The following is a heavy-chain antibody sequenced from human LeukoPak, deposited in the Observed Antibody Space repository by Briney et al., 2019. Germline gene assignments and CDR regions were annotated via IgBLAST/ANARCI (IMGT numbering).Heavy chain of an antibody. J-gene: IGHJ3*02. CDR3: ARPYYYDSSGYDQGAFDI. Sequence: GESLKISCKGSGYSFTSYWIGWVRQMPGKGLKWMGIIYPGDSDTRYSPSFQGQVTISADKSISTAYLQWSSLKASDTAMYYCARPYYYDSSGYDQGAFDIWGQGTMVTVSS. V-gene: IGHV5-51*01. CDR2: IYPGDSDT. D-gene: IGHD3-22*01. CDR1: GYSFTSYW.